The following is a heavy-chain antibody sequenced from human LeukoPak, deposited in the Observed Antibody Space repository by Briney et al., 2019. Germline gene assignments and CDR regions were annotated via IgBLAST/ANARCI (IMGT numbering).Heavy chain of an antibody. Sequence: ASVKVSCKASGYIFTSYDINWVRQATGQGLEWMGWMNPNSGNTGYAQKFQGRVTMTRNTSISTAYMELSSLRSEDTAVYYCARPVTSSCFSLDYWGQGTLVTVSS. CDR3: ARPVTSSCFSLDY. D-gene: IGHD2-15*01. V-gene: IGHV1-8*01. CDR1: GYIFTSYD. J-gene: IGHJ4*02. CDR2: MNPNSGNT.